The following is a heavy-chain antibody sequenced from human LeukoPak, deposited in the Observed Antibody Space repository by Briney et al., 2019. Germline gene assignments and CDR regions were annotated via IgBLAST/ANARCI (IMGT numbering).Heavy chain of an antibody. CDR3: ATSGGTYWS. CDR1: GFTFDDYA. D-gene: IGHD1-26*01. V-gene: IGHV3-9*01. CDR2: ISWNSGSI. J-gene: IGHJ5*02. Sequence: PGRSLRLSCAASGFTFDDYAMHWVRHAPGKGLEWVSGISWNSGSIGYADSVKGRFTISRDNAKNTLYLQMNSLRAEDTAVYYCATSGGTYWSWGQGTLVTVSS.